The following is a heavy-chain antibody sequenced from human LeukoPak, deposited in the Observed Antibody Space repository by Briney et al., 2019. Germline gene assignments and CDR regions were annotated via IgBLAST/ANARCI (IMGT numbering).Heavy chain of an antibody. CDR2: ISYDGSNK. CDR3: ARDGSSSFDYYYYMDV. D-gene: IGHD6-13*01. J-gene: IGHJ6*03. V-gene: IGHV3-30*04. Sequence: GGSPRLSCAASGFTFSSYAMHWVRQAPGKGLEWVAVISYDGSNKYYADSVKGRFTISRDNSKNTLYLQMNSLRAEDTAVYYCARDGSSSFDYYYYMDVWGKGTTVTVSS. CDR1: GFTFSSYA.